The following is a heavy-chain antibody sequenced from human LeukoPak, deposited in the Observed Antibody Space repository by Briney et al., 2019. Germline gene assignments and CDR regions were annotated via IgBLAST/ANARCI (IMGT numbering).Heavy chain of an antibody. J-gene: IGHJ5*02. Sequence: SETLSLTCTVSGASISSYYWSWVRQPAGKGLEWIGRIYTSGSTNYNPSLKSRVTISVDTSKIQFSLKLSSVTAADTAVYYCASQGDSSGYYRGFDPWGQGTLVTVSS. CDR2: IYTSGST. D-gene: IGHD3-22*01. CDR3: ASQGDSSGYYRGFDP. CDR1: GASISSYY. V-gene: IGHV4-4*07.